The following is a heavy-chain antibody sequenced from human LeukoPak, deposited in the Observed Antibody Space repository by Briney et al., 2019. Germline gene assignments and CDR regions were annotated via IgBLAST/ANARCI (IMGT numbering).Heavy chain of an antibody. V-gene: IGHV3-7*01. CDR2: INQEGGEK. CDR3: ARGTGWYPDY. CDR1: GFTFSSYS. D-gene: IGHD6-19*01. Sequence: PGGSLRLSCAASGFTFSSYSMNWVRQAPGKGLEWVANINQEGGEKYYVGSVKGRFTISRDNTKNSLHLQMNSLRPEDTAIYYCARGTGWYPDYWGQGTLVTVSS. J-gene: IGHJ4*02.